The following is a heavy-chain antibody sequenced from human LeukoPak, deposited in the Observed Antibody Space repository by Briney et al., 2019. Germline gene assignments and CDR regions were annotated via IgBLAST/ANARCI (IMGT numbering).Heavy chain of an antibody. CDR2: INWNGGST. CDR1: GFTFDDYG. J-gene: IGHJ5*02. Sequence: GGSLRLSCAASGFTFDDYGMSWVRQAPGKGLEWVSGINWNGGSTGYADSVKGRLTISRDNAKNSLYLQMNSLRAEDTALYYCAREVTGTTFWYNWFDPWGQGTLVTVSS. V-gene: IGHV3-20*04. CDR3: AREVTGTTFWYNWFDP. D-gene: IGHD1-7*01.